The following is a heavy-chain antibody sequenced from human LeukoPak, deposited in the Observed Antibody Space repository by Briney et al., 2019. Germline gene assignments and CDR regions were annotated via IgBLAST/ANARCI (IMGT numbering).Heavy chain of an antibody. CDR3: ARGFDYYDSSGYNNWFDP. J-gene: IGHJ5*02. CDR1: GGSFSGYY. Sequence: PSGTLSLTCAVYGGSFSGYYWSWIRQPPGKGLEWIGEINHSGSTNYNPSLKSRVTISVDTSKNQFSLKLSSVTAADTAVYYCARGFDYYDSSGYNNWFDPWGQGTLVTVSS. D-gene: IGHD3-22*01. V-gene: IGHV4-34*01. CDR2: INHSGST.